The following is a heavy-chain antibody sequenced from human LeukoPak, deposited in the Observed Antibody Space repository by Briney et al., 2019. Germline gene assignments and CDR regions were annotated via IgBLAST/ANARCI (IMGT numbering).Heavy chain of an antibody. CDR2: IYYSGST. V-gene: IGHV4-59*01. D-gene: IGHD3-3*01. J-gene: IGHJ4*02. Sequence: SETLSLTCTVSGGSISSYYWSWIRQPPGKGLEWIGYIYYSGSTNYNPSLKSRVTISVDTSKNQFSLKLSSVTAADTAVYYCARVQSLRTYYDFWSGYSYTFDYWGQGTLVTVSS. CDR3: ARVQSLRTYYDFWSGYSYTFDY. CDR1: GGSISSYY.